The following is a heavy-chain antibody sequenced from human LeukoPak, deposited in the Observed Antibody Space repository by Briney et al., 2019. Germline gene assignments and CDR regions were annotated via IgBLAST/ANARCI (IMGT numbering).Heavy chain of an antibody. CDR1: GFIFSSYG. Sequence: GGSLRLSCAASGFIFSSYGMHWVRQAPGKGLEWVAVISYDGSNEYYADSVKGRFTISRDNSKNTLYMEVNSLRAEDTAVYSCARGDDSGYYGYFDYWGQGALVTVSS. J-gene: IGHJ4*02. V-gene: IGHV3-30*03. D-gene: IGHD3-22*01. CDR2: ISYDGSNE. CDR3: ARGDDSGYYGYFDY.